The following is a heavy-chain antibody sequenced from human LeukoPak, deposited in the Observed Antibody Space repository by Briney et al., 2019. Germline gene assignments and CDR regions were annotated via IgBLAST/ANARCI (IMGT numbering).Heavy chain of an antibody. CDR3: AKDWYYDSSGYA. J-gene: IGHJ5*02. D-gene: IGHD3-22*01. Sequence: PGGSLRLSCAASGFTFSSYGMHWVRQAPGKGLEWVAVISYDGSNKYYADSVKGRFTISRDNSKNTLYLQMNSLRAEDTAVYYCAKDWYYDSSGYAWGQGTPVTVSS. CDR1: GFTFSSYG. V-gene: IGHV3-30*18. CDR2: ISYDGSNK.